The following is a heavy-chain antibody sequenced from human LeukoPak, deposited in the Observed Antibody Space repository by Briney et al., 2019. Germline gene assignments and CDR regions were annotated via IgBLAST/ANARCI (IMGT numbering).Heavy chain of an antibody. D-gene: IGHD3-3*01. CDR1: GGTFSSYA. V-gene: IGHV1-69*04. J-gene: IGHJ6*02. CDR3: ASPTHDFWGEPYYYYGMDV. CDR2: IIPILGIP. Sequence: SVKVSCKASGGTFSSYAISWVRQAPGQGLEWMGRIIPILGIPNYAQKLQGRVTITADKSTSTAYMEPSSLRSEDTAVYYCASPTHDFWGEPYYYYGMDVWGQGTTVTVSS.